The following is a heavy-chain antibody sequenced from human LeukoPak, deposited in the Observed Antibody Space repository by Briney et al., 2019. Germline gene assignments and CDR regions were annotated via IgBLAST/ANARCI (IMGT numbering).Heavy chain of an antibody. J-gene: IGHJ5*02. Sequence: PSETLSLTCAVYGGSFSGYYWSWIRQPPGKGLEWIGEINHSGSTNYNPSLKSRVTISVDTSKNQFSLKLSSVTAADTAVYYCARTYSSNWYEGNWFDPWGQGTLVTVSS. CDR2: INHSGST. D-gene: IGHD6-13*01. CDR1: GGSFSGYY. CDR3: ARTYSSNWYEGNWFDP. V-gene: IGHV4-34*01.